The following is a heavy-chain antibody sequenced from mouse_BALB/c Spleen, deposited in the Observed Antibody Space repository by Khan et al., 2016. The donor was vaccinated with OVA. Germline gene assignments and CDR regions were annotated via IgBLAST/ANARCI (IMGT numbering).Heavy chain of an antibody. D-gene: IGHD2-1*01. CDR2: IFPGTGTT. Sequence: QVQLKESGAELVKPGAPVKLSCKTSGYTFTSYWIQWVKQRPGQGLGWIGQIFPGTGTTYYNENFKGKATLTVDTSANTAYMQFSSLTSEDSAVYFCARGYFGNYEFVYWGQGTLVTVSP. J-gene: IGHJ3*01. CDR1: GYTFTSYW. CDR3: ARGYFGNYEFVY. V-gene: IGHV1S132*01.